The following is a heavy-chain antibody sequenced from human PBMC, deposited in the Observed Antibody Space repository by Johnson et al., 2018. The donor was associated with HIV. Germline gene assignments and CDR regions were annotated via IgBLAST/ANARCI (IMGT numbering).Heavy chain of an antibody. CDR2: IYSGGST. Sequence: VQLVESGGGLVQPGGSLRLSCAASGFTVSSNYMSWVRQAPGKGLEWVSVIYSGGSTYYADSVKGRFTISRDNSKNTLYLQMNSLRAEDTAVYYCARPLGPPLWHDAFDIWGQGTVVTVSS. D-gene: IGHD3-16*01. J-gene: IGHJ3*02. V-gene: IGHV3-66*02. CDR1: GFTVSSNY. CDR3: ARPLGPPLWHDAFDI.